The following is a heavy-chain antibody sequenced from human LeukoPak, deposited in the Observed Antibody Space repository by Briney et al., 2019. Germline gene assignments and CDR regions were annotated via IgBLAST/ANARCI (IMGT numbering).Heavy chain of an antibody. CDR1: GFTFADYG. Sequence: GGSLRLSCEASGFTFADYGMHWVRQAPGKGLEWVSTISWNSASVGYVDSVQGRFTISRDNAKKTLYLQMNSLRPEDTALYYCAKDYGYSSSWYDYWGQGTLVTVSS. CDR2: ISWNSASV. CDR3: AKDYGYSSSWYDY. D-gene: IGHD6-13*01. V-gene: IGHV3-9*01. J-gene: IGHJ4*02.